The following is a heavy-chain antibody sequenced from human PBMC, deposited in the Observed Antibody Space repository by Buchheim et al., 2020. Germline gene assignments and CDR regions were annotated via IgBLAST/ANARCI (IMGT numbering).Heavy chain of an antibody. D-gene: IGHD3-22*01. CDR3: ARYPDRVVVAHFDY. CDR1: GFTFSSYA. V-gene: IGHV3-30-3*01. CDR2: ISYDGSNK. Sequence: QVQLVESGGGVVQPGRSLRLSCAASGFTFSSYAMHWVRQAPGKGLEWVAVISYDGSNKYYADSVKGRFTISRDNSKNTLYLQMNSLRAEDTAVYYCARYPDRVVVAHFDYWGQGTL. J-gene: IGHJ4*02.